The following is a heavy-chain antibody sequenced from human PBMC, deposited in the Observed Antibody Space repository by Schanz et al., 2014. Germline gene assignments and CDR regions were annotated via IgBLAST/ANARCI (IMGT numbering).Heavy chain of an antibody. V-gene: IGHV3-7*03. D-gene: IGHD3-10*01. CDR3: AKDGIMVQGVIWERYFDS. Sequence: EVQLVQSGGGLVQPGGSLRLSCAASGFTFSSYWVSWVRQAPGKGLEWVANINQDGSAKSYVDSVRGRFTISRDNAKNSLYLQMNSLRAEDTALYYCAKDGIMVQGVIWERYFDSWGQGTLVTVSS. J-gene: IGHJ4*02. CDR2: INQDGSAK. CDR1: GFTFSSYW.